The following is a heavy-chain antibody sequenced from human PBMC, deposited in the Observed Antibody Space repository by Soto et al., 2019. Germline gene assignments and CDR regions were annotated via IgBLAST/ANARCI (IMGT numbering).Heavy chain of an antibody. D-gene: IGHD5-12*01. CDR3: ARWLQFYGMDV. J-gene: IGHJ6*02. CDR2: IYYSGST. Sequence: PSETLSLTCTVSGGSISSSSYYWGWIRQPPGKGLEWIGSIYYSGSTYYNPSLKSRVTISVDTSKNQFSLKLSSVTAADTAVYYCARWLQFYGMDVWGQGTTVTVSS. V-gene: IGHV4-39*07. CDR1: GGSISSSSYY.